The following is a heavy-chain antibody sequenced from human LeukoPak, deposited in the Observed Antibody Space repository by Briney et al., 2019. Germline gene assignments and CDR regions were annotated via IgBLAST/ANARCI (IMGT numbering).Heavy chain of an antibody. CDR1: GFTFSRYW. CDR2: IKQDGSEK. CDR3: ARVGNGSWFDY. D-gene: IGHD6-13*01. Sequence: GGSLRLSCAASGFTFSRYWMSWVRQAPGKGLQWVANIKQDGSEKYYVDSVKGRFTISRDNAKNSLYLQMNSLRAEDTAVYYCARVGNGSWFDYRGQGTLVTVSS. J-gene: IGHJ4*02. V-gene: IGHV3-7*01.